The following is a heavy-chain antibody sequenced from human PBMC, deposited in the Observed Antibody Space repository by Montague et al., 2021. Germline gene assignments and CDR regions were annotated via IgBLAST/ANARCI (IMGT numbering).Heavy chain of an antibody. CDR3: AKQDYFVSGTSYKGFDP. CDR2: MFYGGAT. D-gene: IGHD3-10*01. J-gene: IGHJ5*02. Sequence: SETLSLTCTVSSGSIFHAHWSWVRQPPGKGLEWLGSMFYGGATSNNPSLKSRVTMSIDPSTNQFSLKLSFVTAADTAVYYCAKQDYFVSGTSYKGFDPWGQGILVTVSS. V-gene: IGHV4-59*08. CDR1: SGSIFHAH.